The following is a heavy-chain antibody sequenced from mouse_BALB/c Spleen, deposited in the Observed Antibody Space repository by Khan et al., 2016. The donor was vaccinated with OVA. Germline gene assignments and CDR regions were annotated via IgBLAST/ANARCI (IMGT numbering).Heavy chain of an antibody. V-gene: IGHV1-31*01. CDR3: ARHGSTSWFAY. J-gene: IGHJ3*01. Sequence: VQLQQPGPELMKPGASVKISCKSSGYSFTSYYIHWVKQSHGKTLEWIGYIDPFNGGSTYNQKFKGKATLTVDKSSSTAYMYLSSLTSEDSAVYYGARHGSTSWFAYWGQGTLVTVSA. CDR2: IDPFNGGS. D-gene: IGHD1-1*01. CDR1: GYSFTSYY.